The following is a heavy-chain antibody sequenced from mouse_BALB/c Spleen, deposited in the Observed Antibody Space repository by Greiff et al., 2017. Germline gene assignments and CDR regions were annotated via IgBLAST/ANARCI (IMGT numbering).Heavy chain of an antibody. V-gene: IGHV1-7*01. CDR2: INPSTGYT. Sequence: QVQLQQSGAELAKPGASVKMSCKASGYTFTSYWMHWVKQRPGQGLEWIGYINPSTGYTEYNQKFKDKATLTADKSSSTAYMQLSSLTSEDSAVYYCARSGPYRYFDYWGQGTTLTVSS. CDR1: GYTFTSYW. CDR3: ARSGPYRYFDY. J-gene: IGHJ2*01. D-gene: IGHD2-14*01.